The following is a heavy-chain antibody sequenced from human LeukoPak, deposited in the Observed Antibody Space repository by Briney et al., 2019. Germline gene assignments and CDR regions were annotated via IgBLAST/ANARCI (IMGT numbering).Heavy chain of an antibody. Sequence: GASVKVSCKAFGYSLTNYYVHWARQAPGQGLEWMGEINPSGGSTSYAQKFKGRITVTRDTYTNTVYMDLSSLRSEDTATYYCARGAPTTRIGAGRFDYWGQGSLLTVAS. V-gene: IGHV1-46*01. D-gene: IGHD5-12*01. CDR2: INPSGGST. CDR1: GYSLTNYY. J-gene: IGHJ4*02. CDR3: ARGAPTTRIGAGRFDY.